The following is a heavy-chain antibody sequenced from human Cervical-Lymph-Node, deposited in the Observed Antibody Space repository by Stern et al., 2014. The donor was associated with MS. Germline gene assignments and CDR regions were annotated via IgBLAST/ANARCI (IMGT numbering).Heavy chain of an antibody. V-gene: IGHV3-53*01. Sequence: VQLVQSGGGVIQPGGSLRLSCTASGFTVSRDYMTWVRQAPGPGLEWVSLITNVGSTFYTDSVKVRFTISRDDSKNTVYLHMTSLRAEDTAMYYCARDTSSPERSDWWGQGTLVTVSS. CDR2: ITNVGST. CDR1: GFTVSRDY. D-gene: IGHD1-1*01. CDR3: ARDTSSPERSDW. J-gene: IGHJ4*02.